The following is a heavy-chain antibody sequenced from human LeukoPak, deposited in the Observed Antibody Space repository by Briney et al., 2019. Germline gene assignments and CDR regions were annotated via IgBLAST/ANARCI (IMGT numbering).Heavy chain of an antibody. Sequence: SETLSLTCSVSGGSLSSSSYNWGWIRQPPGRGLEWIGTIYYSGSTYCNPSLRSRVTISVDTSKNQFSLKLNSVTAADTAVYYCARQSCSGRNCPPGIWYSDLWGRGTLVTVSS. J-gene: IGHJ2*01. CDR1: GGSLSSSSYN. CDR3: ARQSCSGRNCPPGIWYSDL. D-gene: IGHD2-15*01. V-gene: IGHV4-39*01. CDR2: IYYSGST.